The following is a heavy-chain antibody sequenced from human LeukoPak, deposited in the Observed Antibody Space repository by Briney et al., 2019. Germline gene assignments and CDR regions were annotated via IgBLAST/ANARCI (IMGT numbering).Heavy chain of an antibody. Sequence: SETLSLTCTVSGGSISSGSYYWSWIRQPAGKGLEWIGRIYTSGSTNYNPSLKSRVTISVDTSKNQFSLKLSSVTAADTAVYYCAGLERLRYYFDYWGQGTLVTVSS. D-gene: IGHD4-17*01. CDR1: GGSISSGSYY. CDR2: IYTSGST. V-gene: IGHV4-61*02. CDR3: AGLERLRYYFDY. J-gene: IGHJ4*02.